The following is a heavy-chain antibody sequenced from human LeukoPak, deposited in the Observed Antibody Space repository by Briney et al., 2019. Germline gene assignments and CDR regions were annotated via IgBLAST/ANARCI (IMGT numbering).Heavy chain of an antibody. CDR3: ARVNYYGSGRSSMDV. Sequence: GGSLRLSCAASEFTFSSYEMKWVRQAPGKGLEWVSYISSSGSTIYYADSVKGRFTVSRENAKNSLFLQMNSLRVEDTAVYYCARVNYYGSGRSSMDVWGQGTTVTVSS. V-gene: IGHV3-48*03. J-gene: IGHJ6*02. CDR2: ISSSGSTI. CDR1: EFTFSSYE. D-gene: IGHD3-10*01.